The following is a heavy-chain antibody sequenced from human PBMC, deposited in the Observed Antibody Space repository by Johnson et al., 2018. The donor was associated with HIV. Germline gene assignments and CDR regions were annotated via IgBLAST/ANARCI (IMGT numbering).Heavy chain of an antibody. CDR1: GFTFNSYG. Sequence: QVQLVESGGGVVQPGRSLRLSCAASGFTFNSYGMHWVRQAPGKGLEWVAVIWYDGSNKYYADSVKGRFTISRDNSKNTLYLQMNSLRAEDTAVYYCARDRGGPVRDDAFDIWGQGTMVTVSS. D-gene: IGHD3-10*01. CDR3: ARDRGGPVRDDAFDI. CDR2: IWYDGSNK. V-gene: IGHV3-33*01. J-gene: IGHJ3*02.